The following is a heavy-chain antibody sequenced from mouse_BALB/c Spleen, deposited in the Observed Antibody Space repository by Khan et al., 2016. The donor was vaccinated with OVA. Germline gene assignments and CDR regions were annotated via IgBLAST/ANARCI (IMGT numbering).Heavy chain of an antibody. V-gene: IGHV1S56*01. CDR3: AKEWLRGNTMDY. D-gene: IGHD1-3*01. CDR2: FSPGDGTT. Sequence: QVQLQQAGPELVKPGALVKISCKASGYTFTAYDINWVKQRPGQGLEWFGWFSPGDGTTEYSENFKGKVTLTADTSYNTAYMQLSSLTSEQSAVYLCAKEWLRGNTMDYWGQGTSVSVAS. CDR1: GYTFTAYD. J-gene: IGHJ4*01.